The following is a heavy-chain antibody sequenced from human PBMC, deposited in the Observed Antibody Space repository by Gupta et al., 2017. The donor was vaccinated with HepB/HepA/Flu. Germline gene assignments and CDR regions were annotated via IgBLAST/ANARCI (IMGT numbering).Heavy chain of an antibody. D-gene: IGHD3-22*01. CDR1: GFSLNNFA. CDR2: LNGGGGSA. J-gene: IGHJ4*02. V-gene: IGHV3-23*01. CDR3: AKDTRKYYNSSGPFDF. Sequence: VRLLESGGGLVQPGGSLRVAGIASGFSLNNFAVSWVRQGPGKGLEWVSALNGGGGSAHYADSVKDRFTISRDNSKNMFYLQMNSLRAEDTAVYFCAKDTRKYYNSSGPFDFWGQGTLVTVSS.